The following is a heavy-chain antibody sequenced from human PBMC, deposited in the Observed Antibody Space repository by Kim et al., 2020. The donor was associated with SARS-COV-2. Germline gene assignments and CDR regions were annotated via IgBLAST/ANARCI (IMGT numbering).Heavy chain of an antibody. D-gene: IGHD1-1*01. J-gene: IGHJ6*02. CDR3: ARRPRPTTGTTADKPKYYYGMDV. Sequence: SETLSLTCAVSGGSISSSNWWSWVRQPPGKGLEWIGEIYHSGSTNYNPSLKSRVTISVDKSKNQFSLKLSSVTAADTAVYYCARRPRPTTGTTADKPKYYYGMDVWGQGTTVTVSS. CDR2: IYHSGST. V-gene: IGHV4-4*02. CDR1: GGSISSSNW.